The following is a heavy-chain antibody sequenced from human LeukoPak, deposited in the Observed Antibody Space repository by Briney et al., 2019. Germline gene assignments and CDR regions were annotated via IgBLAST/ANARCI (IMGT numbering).Heavy chain of an antibody. Sequence: PSETLSLTCTVSGGSISSYYWSWIRQPPGKGLERIGYIYYSGSTNYNPSLKSLVTLSVDTSKNQFALKLSSVTAADTAVYYCARVGYDSSGYYRAYYFDYWGQGTLVTVSS. D-gene: IGHD3-22*01. V-gene: IGHV4-59*01. CDR1: GGSISSYY. CDR2: IYYSGST. CDR3: ARVGYDSSGYYRAYYFDY. J-gene: IGHJ4*02.